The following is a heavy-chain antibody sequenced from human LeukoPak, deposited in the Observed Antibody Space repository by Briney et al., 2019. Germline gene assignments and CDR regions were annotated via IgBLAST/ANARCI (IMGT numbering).Heavy chain of an antibody. CDR3: TRDRGAYNLYDY. V-gene: IGHV3-49*03. Sequence: GGSLRLSCTASGFTFGDYAMSWIRQAPGKGLEWVGFTRSKAYGETADYAASVKGRFTISRDDSKAIAYLQMNSLKTEDTAVYHCTRDRGAYNLYDYWGQGTLVTVSS. D-gene: IGHD1-1*01. CDR2: TRSKAYGETA. CDR1: GFTFGDYA. J-gene: IGHJ4*02.